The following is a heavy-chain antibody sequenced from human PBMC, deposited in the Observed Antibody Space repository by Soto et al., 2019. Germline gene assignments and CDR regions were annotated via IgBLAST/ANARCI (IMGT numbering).Heavy chain of an antibody. CDR1: GFTFSSYG. D-gene: IGHD1-26*01. Sequence: EMQVLESGGGLVQPGGSLRLSCAASGFTFSSYGMNWVRQAPGKGLEWVSGIRSVGDTTYNADSVKGRFTVSRDTSKNTVDLQMNSLRAEDTAVYYCAKGKGVGATPDGANCWGQGTLVTVSS. V-gene: IGHV3-23*01. J-gene: IGHJ4*02. CDR3: AKGKGVGATPDGANC. CDR2: IRSVGDTT.